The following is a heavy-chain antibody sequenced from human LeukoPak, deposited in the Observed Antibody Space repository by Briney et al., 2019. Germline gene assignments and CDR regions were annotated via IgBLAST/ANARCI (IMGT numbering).Heavy chain of an antibody. V-gene: IGHV3-15*01. CDR1: GFIFSNAW. J-gene: IGHJ4*02. CDR2: IKTKTDGGTT. Sequence: GGSLRLSCAASGFIFSNAWMSWVRQAPGKGLEWVGRIKTKTDGGTTDYAAPVKGRFTISRDDSKNTLYLQMNSLKTEETAVYYCARDLWFGEYPFDYWGQGTLVTVSS. CDR3: ARDLWFGEYPFDY. D-gene: IGHD3-10*01.